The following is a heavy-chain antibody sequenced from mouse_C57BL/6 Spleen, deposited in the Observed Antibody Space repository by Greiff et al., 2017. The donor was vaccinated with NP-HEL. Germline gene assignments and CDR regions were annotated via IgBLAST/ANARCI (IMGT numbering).Heavy chain of an antibody. CDR3: ARSDYYDPLFAY. D-gene: IGHD2-4*01. J-gene: IGHJ3*01. CDR2: INPSNGGT. Sequence: QVQLQQPGTELVKPGASVKLSCKASGYTFTSYWMHWVKQRPGQGLEWIGNINPSNGGTNYNEKFKSKATLTVDKSSSTAYMQLSSLTSEDSAVYDCARSDYYDPLFAYWGQGTLVTVSA. V-gene: IGHV1-53*01. CDR1: GYTFTSYW.